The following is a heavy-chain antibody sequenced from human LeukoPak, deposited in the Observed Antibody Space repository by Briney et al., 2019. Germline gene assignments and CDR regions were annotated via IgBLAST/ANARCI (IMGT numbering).Heavy chain of an antibody. CDR3: ARIRDGYNDAYDI. CDR1: GYTFTSYY. Sequence: ASVKVSCKASGYTFTSYYMHWVRQAPGQGLEWMGIINPSGGSTSYAQKFQGRVTMTRDTSASTVYMELSSLRSEDTAIYYCARIRDGYNDAYDIWGQGTVVTVPS. D-gene: IGHD5-24*01. CDR2: INPSGGST. V-gene: IGHV1-46*01. J-gene: IGHJ3*02.